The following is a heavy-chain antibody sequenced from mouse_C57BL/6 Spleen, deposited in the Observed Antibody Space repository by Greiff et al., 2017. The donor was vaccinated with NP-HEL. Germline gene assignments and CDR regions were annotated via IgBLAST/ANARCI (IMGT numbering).Heavy chain of an antibody. CDR3: AASLLLLSSGVAY. J-gene: IGHJ3*01. CDR1: GYTFTGYW. Sequence: VQLQQSGAELMKPGASVKLSCKATGYTFTGYWIAWVKQRPGHGLEWIGEILPGSGSTNYNETFKGKATFTADTSSNTAYMQLSSLTTEDSAIYSCAASLLLLSSGVAYWGQGTLVTVSA. CDR2: ILPGSGST. D-gene: IGHD1-1*01. V-gene: IGHV1-9*01.